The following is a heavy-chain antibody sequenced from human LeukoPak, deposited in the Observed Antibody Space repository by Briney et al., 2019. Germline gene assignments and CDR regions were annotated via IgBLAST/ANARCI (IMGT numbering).Heavy chain of an antibody. J-gene: IGHJ4*02. CDR2: VDPEDGET. D-gene: IGHD2/OR15-2a*01. V-gene: IGHV1-69-2*01. CDR3: TTMSAAYFLV. CDR1: GYSFTDYY. Sequence: GASVKVSCKASGYSFTDYYIHWVQQAPGKGLEWMGRVDPEDGETIYAENFQGRVTMTADTSTDTAYMELRPDDTAVYYCTTMSAAYFLVWGQGTLVTVSS.